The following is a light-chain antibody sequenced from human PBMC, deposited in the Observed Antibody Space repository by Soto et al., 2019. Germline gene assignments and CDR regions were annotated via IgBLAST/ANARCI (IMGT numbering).Light chain of an antibody. V-gene: IGLV2-14*01. CDR1: SSDVGGYNY. CDR2: EVS. CDR3: SSYTNNSPYV. Sequence: QSVLTQPASVSGSPGQLITISCTGTSSDVGGYNYVSWYQQHPGKAPKLMIFEVSNRPSGISIRFSGSKSGNTASLTISGLQTEDEADYYCSSYTNNSPYVFGTGTKVTVL. J-gene: IGLJ1*01.